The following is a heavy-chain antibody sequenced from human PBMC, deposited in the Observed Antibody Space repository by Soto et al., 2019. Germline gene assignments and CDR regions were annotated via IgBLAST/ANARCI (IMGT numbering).Heavy chain of an antibody. CDR3: ARGDSDLAVSEAAY. D-gene: IGHD2-15*01. CDR2: IYFSGVA. J-gene: IGHJ1*01. CDR1: CASITDSY. V-gene: IGHV4-59*01. Sequence: SSETLSLTCTVSCASITDSYWSWIRQPPEKGLEWIGYIYFSGVATYNPSLKSRATMSRGTSKNEFSLKLTSVTAADTAIYYCARGDSDLAVSEAAYWGQGTLGTVS.